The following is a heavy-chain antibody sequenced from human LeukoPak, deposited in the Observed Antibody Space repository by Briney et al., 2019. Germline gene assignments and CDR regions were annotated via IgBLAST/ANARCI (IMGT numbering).Heavy chain of an antibody. J-gene: IGHJ2*01. CDR1: GGSFSGYY. Sequence: SETLSLTCAVYGGSFSGYYWSWIRQPPGKGLEWIGEINHSGSTNYNPSLKSRVTISVDTSKNQFSLKLSSVTAADTAVYYCTRIRGMAWYFDLWGRGTLVSVSS. CDR3: TRIRGMAWYFDL. V-gene: IGHV4-34*01. CDR2: INHSGST. D-gene: IGHD3-10*01.